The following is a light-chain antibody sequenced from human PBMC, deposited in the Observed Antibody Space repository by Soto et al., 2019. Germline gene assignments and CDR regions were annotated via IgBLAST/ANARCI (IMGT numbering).Light chain of an antibody. CDR3: TSYTSSITYV. CDR1: SSDVGGYNF. V-gene: IGLV2-14*03. J-gene: IGLJ1*01. Sequence: QSVLTQPASVSGSPGQSITISCTGTSSDVGGYNFVSWYQHHPGKAPKLIIYDVTNRPSGISNRFSGSKSGNTASLTISGLQAEDEADYYCTSYTSSITYVFGTGTKDTVL. CDR2: DVT.